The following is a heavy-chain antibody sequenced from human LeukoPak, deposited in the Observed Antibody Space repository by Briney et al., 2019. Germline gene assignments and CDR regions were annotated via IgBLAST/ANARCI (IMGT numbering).Heavy chain of an antibody. D-gene: IGHD3-22*01. Sequence: GGSLRLSCAASGFTFSSYEMNWVRQAPGKGLEWVSYISSSGSTIYYADSVKGRFTISRDNAKNSLYLQMNSLRAEDTAVYYCARGPWSDYYDSSGYYYFEYWGQGTLVTASS. CDR1: GFTFSSYE. CDR2: ISSSGSTI. V-gene: IGHV3-48*03. CDR3: ARGPWSDYYDSSGYYYFEY. J-gene: IGHJ4*02.